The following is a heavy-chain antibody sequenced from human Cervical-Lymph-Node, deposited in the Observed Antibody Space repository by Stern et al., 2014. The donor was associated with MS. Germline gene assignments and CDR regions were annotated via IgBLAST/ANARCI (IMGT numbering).Heavy chain of an antibody. CDR1: GYSFSSYW. J-gene: IGHJ4*02. CDR2: IFPSDSET. CDR3: GREVALTAGLLGF. D-gene: IGHD3-22*01. V-gene: IGHV5-51*01. Sequence: VQLVQSGAEVKKPGESLKIACKGSGYSFSSYWIAWVRQMPGKGLEWMGMIFPSDSETRYSPSFEGQVTISVDKSTSTAYLHWSSLKASDTAGYYCGREVALTAGLLGFWGQGTQVIVS.